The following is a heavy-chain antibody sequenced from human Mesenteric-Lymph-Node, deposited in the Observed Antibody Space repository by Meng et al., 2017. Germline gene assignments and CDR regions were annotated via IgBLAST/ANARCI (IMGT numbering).Heavy chain of an antibody. D-gene: IGHD2-2*01. J-gene: IGHJ4*02. CDR2: LYYSGRT. Sequence: QVNRHDWAPVLAGPPRALGCTGAGSGGPNGGDDCSWSWIRRPQGSGLEWIVYLYYSGRTYANASLKGRVTISVDKSKNQFSLKLSSVTDAETAMYYCARGGGCSSSSCDLDYWGQGVLVTVSS. CDR1: GGPNGGDDCS. CDR3: ARGGGCSSSSCDLDY. V-gene: IGHV4-30-4*01.